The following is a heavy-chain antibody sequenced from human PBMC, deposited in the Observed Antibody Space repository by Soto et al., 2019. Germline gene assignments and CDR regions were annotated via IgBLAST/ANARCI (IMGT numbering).Heavy chain of an antibody. CDR1: GFTVSDTY. D-gene: IGHD6-19*01. CDR3: ARGKSGWLTFDY. Sequence: EVRLVETGGGLIQPGGSLRLSCAASGFTVSDTYMNWVRQAPGKGLEWVSVIYSGSATYYADPVKGRFTISRDNSKNTVFLQMSSLRADDTAVYYCARGKSGWLTFDYWGQGIRVTVSS. V-gene: IGHV3-53*02. CDR2: IYSGSAT. J-gene: IGHJ4*02.